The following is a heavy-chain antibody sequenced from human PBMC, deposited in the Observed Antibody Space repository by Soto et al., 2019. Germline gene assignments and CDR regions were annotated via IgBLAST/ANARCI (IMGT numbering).Heavy chain of an antibody. V-gene: IGHV3-33*01. D-gene: IGHD3-10*01. J-gene: IGHJ4*02. CDR2: VWHDGTNK. Sequence: QVQVVESGGGVVQPGRSLRLSCAASGFTFRKFGMHWVRQAPGKGLEWVAVVWHDGTNKYYGDFVEGRFTISRDNSKNTVYLQMNSLRAEDTAVYYCARDPGEDEAIDYWGQGTLVTVSS. CDR1: GFTFRKFG. CDR3: ARDPGEDEAIDY.